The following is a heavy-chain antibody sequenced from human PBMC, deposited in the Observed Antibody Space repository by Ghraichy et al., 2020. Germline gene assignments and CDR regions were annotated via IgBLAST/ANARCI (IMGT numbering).Heavy chain of an antibody. J-gene: IGHJ6*03. Sequence: GGSLRLSCAASGFTFSTYTMNWVRQAPGKGLEWVSSISSTSNYIYYANSVKGRFTISRDNAKNSLFLQMNSLRAEDTTVYYCARVVVPAPSFYFYYMDVWGKGTRIT. D-gene: IGHD2-2*01. CDR2: ISSTSNYI. CDR3: ARVVVPAPSFYFYYMDV. CDR1: GFTFSTYT. V-gene: IGHV3-21*01.